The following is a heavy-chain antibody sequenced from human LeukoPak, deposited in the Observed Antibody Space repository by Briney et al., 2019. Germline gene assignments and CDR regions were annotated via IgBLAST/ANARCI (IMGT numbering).Heavy chain of an antibody. CDR3: ARDGRYSGSYDY. D-gene: IGHD1-26*01. Sequence: GGSLRLSCAASGFTFSDYYMSWIRQAPGKGLEWLSYIGSSNTIYSADSVKGRFTISRDNAKNSLYLQMNSLRAEDTAVYYCARDGRYSGSYDYWGQGTLVTVSS. J-gene: IGHJ4*02. CDR2: IGSSNTI. V-gene: IGHV3-11*04. CDR1: GFTFSDYY.